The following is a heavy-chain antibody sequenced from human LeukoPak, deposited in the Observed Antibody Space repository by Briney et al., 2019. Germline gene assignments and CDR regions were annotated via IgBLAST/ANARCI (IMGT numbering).Heavy chain of an antibody. CDR3: ARGGGYASPIGY. V-gene: IGHV4-59*01. CDR2: IYHSGST. D-gene: IGHD5-12*01. CDR1: GGSISTCY. J-gene: IGHJ4*02. Sequence: SETLSLTCTLSGGSISTCYWSWIRQPPGKGLEWIGYIYHSGSTNYNPSLKGRVTISVDTSKNQFSLKLSSVTAADTAVYYCARGGGYASPIGYWGQGALVTVSS.